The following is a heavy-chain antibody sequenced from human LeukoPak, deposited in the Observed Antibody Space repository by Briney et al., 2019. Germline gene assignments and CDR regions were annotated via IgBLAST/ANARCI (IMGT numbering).Heavy chain of an antibody. Sequence: PGGSLRLACAASGFTFSSYAMSWLRHAPWKWLVWVSAISGSGGSTYYADSVKGRFTISRDNSENKLYLQMNSLRAEDTAVYYCAKAGGSGSPYFDYWGRERWSPSPQ. CDR2: ISGSGGST. J-gene: IGHJ4*02. D-gene: IGHD3-10*01. CDR3: AKAGGSGSPYFDY. CDR1: GFTFSSYA. V-gene: IGHV3-23*01.